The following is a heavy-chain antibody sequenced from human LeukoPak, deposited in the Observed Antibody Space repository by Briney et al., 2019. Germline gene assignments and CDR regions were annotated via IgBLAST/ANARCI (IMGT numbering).Heavy chain of an antibody. D-gene: IGHD4/OR15-4a*01. J-gene: IGHJ5*02. CDR2: INPNSGGT. CDR1: GYTFTGYY. Sequence: ASVKVSCKASGYTFTGYYMHWVRQAPGQGLEWMGWINPNSGGTNYAQKFQGRVTMTRDTSISTAYMELSRLRSDDTAVYYCARASAGVLTPVNWFDPWGQGTLVTVSS. V-gene: IGHV1-2*02. CDR3: ARASAGVLTPVNWFDP.